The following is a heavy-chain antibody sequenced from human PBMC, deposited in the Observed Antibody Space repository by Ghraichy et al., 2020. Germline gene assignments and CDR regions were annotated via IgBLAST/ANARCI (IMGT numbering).Heavy chain of an antibody. D-gene: IGHD6-6*01. J-gene: IGHJ4*02. CDR2: ISGSGGST. CDR1: GFTFSSYA. CDR3: AKGERIAARRGYYFDY. V-gene: IGHV3-23*01. Sequence: GGSLRLSCAASGFTFSSYAMSWVRQAPGKGLEWVSAISGSGGSTYYADSVKGRFTISRDNSKNTLYLQMNSLRAEDTAVYYCAKGERIAARRGYYFDYWGQGTLVTVSS.